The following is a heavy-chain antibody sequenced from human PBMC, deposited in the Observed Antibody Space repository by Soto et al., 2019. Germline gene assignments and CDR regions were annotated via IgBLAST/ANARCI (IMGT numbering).Heavy chain of an antibody. D-gene: IGHD5-18*01. CDR3: ARGGYSYGYARRYRTVWFDP. CDR2: INHSGST. CDR1: GGSFSGYY. J-gene: IGHJ5*02. Sequence: QVQLQQWGAGLLKPSETLSLTCAVYGGSFSGYYWSWIRQPPGKGLEWIGEINHSGSTNYNPSLKSRVTISVDTSKNQFSLKLSSVTAADTAVYYCARGGYSYGYARRYRTVWFDPWGQGTLVTVSS. V-gene: IGHV4-34*01.